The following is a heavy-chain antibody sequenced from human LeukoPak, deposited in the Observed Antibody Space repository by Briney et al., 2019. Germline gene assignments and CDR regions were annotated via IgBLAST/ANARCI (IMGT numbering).Heavy chain of an antibody. J-gene: IGHJ5*02. CDR3: ARDGRVTHTWFDP. Sequence: GGSLRLSCAASGFTFSSYSMNWVRQAPGKGLEWVSSISSGSSYIYYADSVKGRFTISRDNAKNSLYPQMNSLRAEDTAVYYCARDGRVTHTWFDPWGQGTLVTVSS. CDR1: GFTFSSYS. CDR2: ISSGSSYI. V-gene: IGHV3-21*01. D-gene: IGHD1-26*01.